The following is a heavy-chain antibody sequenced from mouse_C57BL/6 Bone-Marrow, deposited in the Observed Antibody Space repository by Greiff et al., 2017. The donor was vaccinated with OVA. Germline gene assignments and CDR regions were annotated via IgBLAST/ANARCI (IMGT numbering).Heavy chain of an antibody. CDR3: TRPVYDYGAMDY. V-gene: IGHV1-5*01. J-gene: IGHJ4*01. CDR1: GYTFTSYW. D-gene: IGHD2-4*01. CDR2: IYPGNSDT. Sequence: EVQLQQSGTVLARPGASVKMSCKTSGYTFTSYWMHWVKQRPGQGLEWIGAIYPGNSDTSYNQKFKGKAKLTAVTSASTAYMELSSLTNEDAAVDYCTRPVYDYGAMDYWGQGTSVTVSS.